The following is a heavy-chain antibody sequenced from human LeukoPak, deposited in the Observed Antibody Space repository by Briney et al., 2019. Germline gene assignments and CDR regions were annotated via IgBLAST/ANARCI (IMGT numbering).Heavy chain of an antibody. CDR1: GFTFSSYS. V-gene: IGHV3-48*04. CDR3: ARVTGEDY. J-gene: IGHJ4*02. Sequence: GGSLRLSCAASGFTFSSYSMNWVRQAPGKGLEWVSYISSSSSTIYYADSVKGRFTVSRDNAKNSLYLQMNSLRAEDTAVYYCARVTGEDYWGQGTLVTVSS. CDR2: ISSSSSTI. D-gene: IGHD7-27*01.